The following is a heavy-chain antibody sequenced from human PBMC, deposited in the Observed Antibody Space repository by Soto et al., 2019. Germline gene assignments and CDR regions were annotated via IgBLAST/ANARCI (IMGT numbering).Heavy chain of an antibody. J-gene: IGHJ5*02. CDR2: IWYDGSEK. D-gene: IGHD1-26*01. V-gene: IGHV3-33*01. CDR3: ARWSDKKVVDP. Sequence: QVPLVESGGGVVQPGRSLRLSCEGSGFTFRNHGMHWVRQAPGKGLEWLAVIWYDGSEKYYADSVRGRFFVSRDNAKNTLYLQMNSLTVEDTALYYCARWSDKKVVDPWGQGTAVTVSS. CDR1: GFTFRNHG.